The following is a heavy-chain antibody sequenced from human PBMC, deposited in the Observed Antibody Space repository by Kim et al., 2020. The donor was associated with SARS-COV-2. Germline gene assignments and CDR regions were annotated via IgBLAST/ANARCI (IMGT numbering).Heavy chain of an antibody. Sequence: GGSLRLSCAASGFTVSSYSMNWVRQAPGKGLEWVSSISSSSSYIYYADSVKGRFTISRDNAKNSLYLQMNSLRAEDTAVYYCARGVERWLQLVYYGMDVWGQGTTVTVSS. CDR1: GFTVSSYS. V-gene: IGHV3-21*01. J-gene: IGHJ6*02. CDR3: ARGVERWLQLVYYGMDV. CDR2: ISSSSSYI. D-gene: IGHD5-12*01.